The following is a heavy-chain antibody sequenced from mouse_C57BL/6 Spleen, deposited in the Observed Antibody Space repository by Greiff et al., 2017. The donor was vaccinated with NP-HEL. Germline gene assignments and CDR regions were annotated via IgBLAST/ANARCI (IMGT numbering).Heavy chain of an antibody. J-gene: IGHJ2*01. Sequence: QVQLKESGPGLVQPSQSLSITCTVSGFSLTSYGVHWVRQSPGKGLEWLGVIWSGGSTDYNAAFISRLSISKDNSKSQVFFKMNSLQADDTAIYYCARKCPELRGYFDYWGQGTTLTVSS. CDR1: GFSLTSYG. D-gene: IGHD1-1*01. CDR2: IWSGGST. CDR3: ARKCPELRGYFDY. V-gene: IGHV2-2*01.